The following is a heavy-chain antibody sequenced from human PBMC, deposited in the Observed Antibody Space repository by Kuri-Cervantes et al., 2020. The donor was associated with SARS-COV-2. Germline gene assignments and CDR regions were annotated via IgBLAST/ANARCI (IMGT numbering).Heavy chain of an antibody. CDR3: AKRGRVVPAAAVYYYYMDD. CDR1: GFTFSSDG. CDR2: IRYDGSNK. J-gene: IGHJ6*03. D-gene: IGHD2-2*01. V-gene: IGHV3-30*02. Sequence: GGSLRLSCAASGFTFSSDGMHWVRQAPGKGLEWVEFIRYDGSNKYYADSVKGRFTISRDNSKNTLYLQMNSLRAEDTAVYYCAKRGRVVPAAAVYYYYMDDWGKGTTVTVSS.